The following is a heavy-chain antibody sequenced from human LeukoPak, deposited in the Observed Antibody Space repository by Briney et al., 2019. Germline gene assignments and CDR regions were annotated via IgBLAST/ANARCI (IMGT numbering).Heavy chain of an antibody. CDR2: INPSDGST. CDR3: ARGLYSSGWYDY. Sequence: ASVKVSCKAPGYTFTSYYMHWVRQAAGEGLEWMGIINPSDGSTSYAQKFQGRVTMTRDTSTSTVYMELSSLRSEDTAVYYCARGLYSSGWYDYWGQGTLVTVSS. V-gene: IGHV1-46*01. CDR1: GYTFTSYY. J-gene: IGHJ4*02. D-gene: IGHD6-19*01.